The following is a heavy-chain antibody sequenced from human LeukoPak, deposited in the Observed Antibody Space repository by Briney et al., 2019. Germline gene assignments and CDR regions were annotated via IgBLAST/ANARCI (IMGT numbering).Heavy chain of an antibody. CDR3: AKMQGYFDL. CDR2: ISSSSSTI. V-gene: IGHV3-48*01. Sequence: GGSLRLSCAASGFTFSSYSMNWVRQAPGKGLEWVSYISSSSSTIYYADSVKGRFTISRDNSKNTLYLQMNSLSAEDTAVYYCAKMQGYFDLWGRGTLVTVSS. CDR1: GFTFSSYS. J-gene: IGHJ2*01.